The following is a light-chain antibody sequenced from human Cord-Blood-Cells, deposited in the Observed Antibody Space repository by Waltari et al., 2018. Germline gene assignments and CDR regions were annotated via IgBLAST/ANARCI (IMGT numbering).Light chain of an antibody. CDR1: SGHSSYA. J-gene: IGLJ3*02. CDR3: QTWGTGIQGV. Sequence: QLVLTQSPSASASLGASVKLTCTLSSGHSSYAIAWHQQQPEKGPRYLMKLNSDGSHSKGDGIPDRFPGSSSGAERYLTISSLQSEDEADYYCQTWGTGIQGVFGGGTKLTVL. V-gene: IGLV4-69*01. CDR2: LNSDGSH.